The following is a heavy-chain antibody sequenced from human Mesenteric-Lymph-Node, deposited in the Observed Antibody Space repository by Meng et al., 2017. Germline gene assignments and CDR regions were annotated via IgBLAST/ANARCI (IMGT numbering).Heavy chain of an antibody. CDR3: ARRIYDSGSYYTDYFDY. D-gene: IGHD3-10*01. J-gene: IGHJ4*02. V-gene: IGHV3-33*01. Sequence: GGSLRLSCAASGFTFSSYGMHWVRQAPGKGLEWVAVIWYDGSNKYYADSVKGRFAISRDNSKNTLYLQMDSLRAEDTVVYYCARRIYDSGSYYTDYFDYWGQGTLVTVSS. CDR1: GFTFSSYG. CDR2: IWYDGSNK.